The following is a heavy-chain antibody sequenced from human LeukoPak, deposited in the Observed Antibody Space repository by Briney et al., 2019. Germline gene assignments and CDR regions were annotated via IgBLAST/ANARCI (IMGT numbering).Heavy chain of an antibody. Sequence: PGGSLRLSCVASRFTFREYAMSWVRQAPGKRLEWVSTMGGGIDDIGYADAVKGRFTISRDNSKDTLYLQMNSLRVEDTALYYCAKDAFSYNGVYDALDIWGQGTMVTVSS. V-gene: IGHV3-23*01. CDR2: MGGGIDDI. J-gene: IGHJ3*02. CDR1: RFTFREYA. D-gene: IGHD3-3*01. CDR3: AKDAFSYNGVYDALDI.